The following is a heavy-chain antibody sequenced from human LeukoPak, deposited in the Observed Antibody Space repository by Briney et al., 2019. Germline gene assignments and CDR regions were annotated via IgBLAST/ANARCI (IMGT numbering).Heavy chain of an antibody. V-gene: IGHV4-39*07. Sequence: PSETLSLTCTVSGGSISSSSYYWGWIRQPPGKGLEWIGSIYYSGSTYYNPSLKSRVTISVDTSKNQFSLKLSSVTAADTAVYYCARRIDWQPYYFDYWGQGTLVTVSS. CDR3: ARRIDWQPYYFDY. CDR2: IYYSGST. J-gene: IGHJ4*02. CDR1: GGSISSSSYY. D-gene: IGHD3-9*01.